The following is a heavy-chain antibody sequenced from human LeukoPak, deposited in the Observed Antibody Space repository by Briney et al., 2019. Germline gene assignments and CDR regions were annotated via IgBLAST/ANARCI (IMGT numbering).Heavy chain of an antibody. CDR2: ISAYNGNT. CDR3: ARDNPAYYDFWSGYYRVSWFDP. CDR1: GYTFTSYG. J-gene: IGHJ5*02. Sequence: ASVKVSCKASGYTFTSYGISWVRQAPGQGLEWMVWISAYNGNTNYAQKLQGRVTMTTDTSTSTAYMELRSLRSDDTAVYYCARDNPAYYDFWSGYYRVSWFDPWGQGTLVTVSS. D-gene: IGHD3-3*01. V-gene: IGHV1-18*01.